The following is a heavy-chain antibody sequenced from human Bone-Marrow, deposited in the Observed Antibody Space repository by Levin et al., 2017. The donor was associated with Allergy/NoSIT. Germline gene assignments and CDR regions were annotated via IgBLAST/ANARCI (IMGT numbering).Heavy chain of an antibody. CDR1: GFTFKKYW. CDR3: ATNKSQF. D-gene: IGHD1/OR15-1a*01. V-gene: IGHV3-7*01. CDR2: IKQDGSEQ. J-gene: IGHJ1*01. Sequence: GGSLRLSCVASGFTFKKYWMTWVRQAPGKGLEWVANIKQDGSEQFYATSLKGRFTISRDNAKNSVDLQMNSLRVEDTAGYYCATNKSQFWGQGTLVTVSS.